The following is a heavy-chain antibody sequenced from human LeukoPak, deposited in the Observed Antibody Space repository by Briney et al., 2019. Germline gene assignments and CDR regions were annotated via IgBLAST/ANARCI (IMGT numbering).Heavy chain of an antibody. J-gene: IGHJ6*03. Sequence: PGGSLRLSCAASGFTFSSYSMNWVRQAPGKGLEWVSYISSSSSTIYYADSVKGRFTISRDNAKNSLYLQMNSLRAEDTAVYYCAKEGVEAKNYYYYMDVWGKGTTVTVSS. CDR3: AKEGVEAKNYYYYMDV. CDR1: GFTFSSYS. D-gene: IGHD3-3*01. CDR2: ISSSSSTI. V-gene: IGHV3-48*01.